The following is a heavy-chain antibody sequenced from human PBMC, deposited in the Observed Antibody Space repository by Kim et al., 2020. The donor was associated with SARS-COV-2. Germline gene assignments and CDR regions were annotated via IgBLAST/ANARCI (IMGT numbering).Heavy chain of an antibody. CDR3: ARGGVYYYDSSGI. Sequence: YAQKFQGRVTITADNSTSTAYMELSSLRSEDTAVYYCARGGVYYYDSSGIWGQGTLVTVSS. D-gene: IGHD3-22*01. J-gene: IGHJ4*02. V-gene: IGHV1-69*04.